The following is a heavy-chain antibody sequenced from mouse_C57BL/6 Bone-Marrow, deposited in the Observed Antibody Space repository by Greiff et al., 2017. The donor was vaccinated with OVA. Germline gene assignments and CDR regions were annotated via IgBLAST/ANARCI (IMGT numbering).Heavy chain of an antibody. CDR1: GFTFSDYY. V-gene: IGHV5-12*01. J-gene: IGHJ3*01. CDR2: ISNGGGST. CDR3: ARHGGYYAWFAY. D-gene: IGHD2-3*01. Sequence: EVQVVESGGGLVQPGGSLKLSCAASGFTFSDYYMYWVRQTPETRLEWVAYISNGGGSTYYPDTVKGRFTISRDNAKNTLYLQMSRLKSEDTAMYYCARHGGYYAWFAYWGQGTLVTVSA.